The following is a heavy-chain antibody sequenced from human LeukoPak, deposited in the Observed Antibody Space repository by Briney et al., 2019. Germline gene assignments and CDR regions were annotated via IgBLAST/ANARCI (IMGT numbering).Heavy chain of an antibody. CDR3: AREGYSDSNHFHYYYYYMDV. CDR2: IIPIFGTA. CDR1: GYTFTSYD. V-gene: IGHV1-69*13. D-gene: IGHD6-13*01. J-gene: IGHJ6*03. Sequence: GASVKVSCKASGYTFTSYDINWVRQATGQGLEWMGGIIPIFGTANYAQKFQGRVTITADESTSTAYMELSSLRSEDTAVYYCAREGYSDSNHFHYYYYYMDVWGKGTTVTVSS.